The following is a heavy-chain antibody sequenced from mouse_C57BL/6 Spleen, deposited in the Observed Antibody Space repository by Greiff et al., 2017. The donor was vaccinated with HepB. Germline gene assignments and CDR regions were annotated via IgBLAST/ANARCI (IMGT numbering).Heavy chain of an antibody. J-gene: IGHJ2*01. CDR3: ASGGGIRYYFDG. CDR2: IDPSDSET. V-gene: IGHV1-52*01. Sequence: QVQLQQPGAELVRPGSSVKLSCKASGYTFTSYWMHWVKQRPIQGLEWIGNIDPSDSETHYNQKFKDKATLTVDKSSSTAYMQLSSLTSEDSAVYYWASGGGIRYYFDGWGEGTTFTVSS. CDR1: GYTFTSYW.